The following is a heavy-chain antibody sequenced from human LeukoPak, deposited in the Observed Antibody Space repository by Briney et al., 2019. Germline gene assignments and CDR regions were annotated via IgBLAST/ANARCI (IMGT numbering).Heavy chain of an antibody. CDR1: GFTFSSYE. V-gene: IGHV3-48*03. J-gene: IGHJ4*02. CDR3: AKDSTPTTTYYYGSGSSWNY. CDR2: ISSSGSTI. D-gene: IGHD3-10*01. Sequence: GGSLRLSCAASGFTFSSYEMNWVRQAPGKGLEWVSYISSSGSTIYYADSVKGRFTISRDNAKNSLYLQMNSLRAEDTAVYYCAKDSTPTTTYYYGSGSSWNYWGQGTLVTVSS.